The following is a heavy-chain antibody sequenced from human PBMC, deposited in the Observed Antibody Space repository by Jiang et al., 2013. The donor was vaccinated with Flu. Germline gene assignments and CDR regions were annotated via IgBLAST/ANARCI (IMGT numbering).Heavy chain of an antibody. D-gene: IGHD3-16*01. Sequence: AASGFTFSSYGMHWVRQAPGKGLEWVAVISYDGSNKYYADSVKGRFTISRDNSKNTLYLQMNSLRAEDTAVYYCAKDALRGTPDYYYYYGMDVWGQGTTVTVSS. V-gene: IGHV3-30*18. J-gene: IGHJ6*02. CDR2: ISYDGSNK. CDR1: GFTFSSYG. CDR3: AKDALRGTPDYYYYYGMDV.